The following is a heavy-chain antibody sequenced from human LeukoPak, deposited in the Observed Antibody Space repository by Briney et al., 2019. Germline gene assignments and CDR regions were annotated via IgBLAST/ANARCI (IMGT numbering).Heavy chain of an antibody. D-gene: IGHD4-4*01. CDR2: IYYSGST. CDR1: GGSISTYY. V-gene: IGHV4-59*08. Sequence: SETLSLTCTVSGGSISTYYWSWIRQPPGKGLEWMGYIYYSGSTNYNPSLKSRVTISVDTSKNQFSLKLSSVTAADTAVYYCARHDYSNYGYFDYWGQGTLVTVSS. J-gene: IGHJ4*02. CDR3: ARHDYSNYGYFDY.